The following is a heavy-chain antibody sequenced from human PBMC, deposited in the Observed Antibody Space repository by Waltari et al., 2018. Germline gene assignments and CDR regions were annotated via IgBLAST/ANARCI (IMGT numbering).Heavy chain of an antibody. Sequence: QVQLQESGPGLVKPSQTLSLTCTVSGGSISSGSYYWSWIRQPAGKGLEWIGRIYSSGRPNYSPSLKSRVTISGDTSKNQFSLHLSSVTAADTAVYYCAREAGGDWYFDLWGRGTLVTVSS. CDR2: IYSSGRP. V-gene: IGHV4-61*02. J-gene: IGHJ2*01. CDR1: GGSISSGSYY. D-gene: IGHD3-16*01. CDR3: AREAGGDWYFDL.